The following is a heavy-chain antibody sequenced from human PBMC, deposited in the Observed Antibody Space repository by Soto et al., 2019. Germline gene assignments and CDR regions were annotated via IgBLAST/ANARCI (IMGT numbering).Heavy chain of an antibody. J-gene: IGHJ4*02. CDR1: GFTFSDYY. D-gene: IGHD5-12*01. CDR3: ARLHMAYLRPGDDY. CDR2: ISSSGHTI. V-gene: IGHV3-11*01. Sequence: QVQLVESGGGLVKPGGSLRLSCAASGFTFSDYYMTWIRQAPGKGLQWVSSISSSGHTIDYEDDVKGRFTISRDNANNSLFLQVNNLRAEDTHVYYCARLHMAYLRPGDDYWGQGTLVTVSS.